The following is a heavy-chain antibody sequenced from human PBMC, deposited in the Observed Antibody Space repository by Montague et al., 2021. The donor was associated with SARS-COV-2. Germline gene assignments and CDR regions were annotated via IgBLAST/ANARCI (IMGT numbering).Heavy chain of an antibody. D-gene: IGHD3-16*01. CDR3: VRDTQYYDDNAWDDWFDP. CDR2: VSHKGRT. V-gene: IGHV4-59*01. Sequence: SETLSLTCTVSGGSIYSYYWSWVRQPPGKGLEWIGHVSHKGRTNXNPSLKSRVTISVDTSSNYFSLRLSSVTAADTAVYYCVRDTQYYDDNAWDDWFDPWGQGTLVTVSS. J-gene: IGHJ5*02. CDR1: GGSIYSYY.